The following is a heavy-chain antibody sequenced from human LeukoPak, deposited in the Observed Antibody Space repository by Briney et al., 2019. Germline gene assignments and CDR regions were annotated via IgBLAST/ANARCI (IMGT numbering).Heavy chain of an antibody. CDR2: ICRSSSSI. D-gene: IGHD3-22*01. V-gene: IGHV3-21*01. CDR3: ARDPANYYDSSGYPDY. Sequence: GGSLRLSCAASGFTFSSYSMNWVRQAPGKGLEWVSSICRSSSSIYYADSVKGRFTISRDNAKNSLYLQMNSLRAEDTAVYYCARDPANYYDSSGYPDYWGQGTLVTVSS. CDR1: GFTFSSYS. J-gene: IGHJ4*02.